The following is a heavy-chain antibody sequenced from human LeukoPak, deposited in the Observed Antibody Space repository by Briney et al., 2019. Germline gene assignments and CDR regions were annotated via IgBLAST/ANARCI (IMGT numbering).Heavy chain of an antibody. CDR2: ISYDGSNK. CDR3: ARDVSGCYDY. Sequence: PGRSLRLSCAASGFTFSSYAMHWVRQAPGKGLEWVAVISYDGSNKYYADSVKGRFTISRDNSKNTLYLQINSLRAEDTAVYYCARDVSGCYDYWGQGTTVIVSS. J-gene: IGHJ4*03. V-gene: IGHV3-30-3*01. D-gene: IGHD6-19*01. CDR1: GFTFSSYA.